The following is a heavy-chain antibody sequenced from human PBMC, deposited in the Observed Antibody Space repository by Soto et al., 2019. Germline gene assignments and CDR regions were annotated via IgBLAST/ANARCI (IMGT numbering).Heavy chain of an antibody. D-gene: IGHD3-22*01. Sequence: PVGSLRLSCAASGFTFSSYSMNWVRQAPGKGLEWVSSISSSSSYIYYADSVKGRFTISRDNAKNSLYLQMDSLRAEDTAVYYCARADSSGYSNWFDPWGQGTLVTVSS. V-gene: IGHV3-21*01. CDR2: ISSSSSYI. J-gene: IGHJ5*02. CDR3: ARADSSGYSNWFDP. CDR1: GFTFSSYS.